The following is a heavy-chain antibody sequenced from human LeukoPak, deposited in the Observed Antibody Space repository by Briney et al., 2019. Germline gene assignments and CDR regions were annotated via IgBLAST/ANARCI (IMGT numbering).Heavy chain of an antibody. D-gene: IGHD6-13*01. Sequence: PSETLSLTCTVSGGSISSSSYYWGWIRQPPGKGLEWMGSIYYSGSTYYNPSLKSRVTISVDTSKNQFSLKLSSVAAADTAVYYCARLGWYDSSSWYFGRRKKFPNWFDPWGQGTLVTVSS. CDR1: GGSISSSSYY. J-gene: IGHJ5*02. V-gene: IGHV4-39*01. CDR3: ARLGWYDSSSWYFGRRKKFPNWFDP. CDR2: IYYSGST.